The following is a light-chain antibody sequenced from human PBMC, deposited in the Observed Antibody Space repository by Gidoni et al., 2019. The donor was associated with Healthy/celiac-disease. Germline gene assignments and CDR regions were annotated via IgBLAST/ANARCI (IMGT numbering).Light chain of an antibody. V-gene: IGLV1-44*01. J-gene: IGLJ3*02. CDR3: AAWDDSLNGPV. CDR1: SSNIGSNT. Sequence: QSVLTQPPSASGTPGQRVTISCSGSSSNIGSNTVNWYQQPPGTAPKLLIYSNNQRPSGVLDRFSGAKSGTSASLAISGLQSEDEADYYCAAWDDSLNGPVCGGGTKLTVL. CDR2: SNN.